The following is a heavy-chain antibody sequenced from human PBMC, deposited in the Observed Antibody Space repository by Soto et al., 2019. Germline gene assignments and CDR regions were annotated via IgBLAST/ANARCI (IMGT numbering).Heavy chain of an antibody. V-gene: IGHV4-30-4*01. J-gene: IGHJ4*02. D-gene: IGHD3-22*01. Sequence: QVQLQESGPGLVKPSQTLSLTCTFSGGSISSGDYYWSWIRQPPGKGLEWMGYIYYSGSSYYYPSLTSRVTISVDTSKYQFTLKLSSVTDPDTALYYCARSDYYDSSGYYNPGTPFDYWGQGTLVTVSS. CDR2: IYYSGSS. CDR1: GGSISSGDYY. CDR3: ARSDYYDSSGYYNPGTPFDY.